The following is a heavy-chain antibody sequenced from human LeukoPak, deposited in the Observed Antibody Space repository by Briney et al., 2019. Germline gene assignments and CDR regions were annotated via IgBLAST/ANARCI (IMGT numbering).Heavy chain of an antibody. CDR3: ARVGYTYGWGAFDI. CDR1: GFPFSSYA. CDR2: IVGSGSSA. V-gene: IGHV3-23*01. J-gene: IGHJ3*02. D-gene: IGHD5-18*01. Sequence: GGSLRLSCAASGFPFSSYAMTWVRQAPGKGPEWVSAIVGSGSSAYYADSVKGRFTISRDTHKNTLYLQMSSLADDNAALYYCARVGYTYGWGAFDIWGQGTRVTVSS.